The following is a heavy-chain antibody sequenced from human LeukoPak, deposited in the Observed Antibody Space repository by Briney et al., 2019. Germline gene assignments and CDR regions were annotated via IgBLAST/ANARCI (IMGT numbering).Heavy chain of an antibody. Sequence: ASVKVSCKASGYTFTSYGISWVRQAPGQGLEWMGWISAYNGNTNYAQKLQGRVTMTTDTSTSTAYMELRSLRSDDTAVYYCARSSPDPVVGNWFDPWGQGTLVTVSS. D-gene: IGHD2-21*01. CDR3: ARSSPDPVVGNWFDP. CDR1: GYTFTSYG. J-gene: IGHJ5*02. V-gene: IGHV1-18*01. CDR2: ISAYNGNT.